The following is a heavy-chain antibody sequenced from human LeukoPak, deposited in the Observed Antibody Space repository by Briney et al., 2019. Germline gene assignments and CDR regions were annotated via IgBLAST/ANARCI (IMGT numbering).Heavy chain of an antibody. V-gene: IGHV3-33*01. J-gene: IGHJ4*02. CDR2: IWYDGSNK. Sequence: PGGSPRLSCAASGFTFSSYGMHWVRQAPGKGLEWVAVIWYDGSNKYYADSVKGRFTISRDNSKNTLYLQMNSLRAEDTAVYYCARKISCGGDCYSLDYWGQGTLVTVSS. CDR1: GFTFSSYG. D-gene: IGHD2-21*01. CDR3: ARKISCGGDCYSLDY.